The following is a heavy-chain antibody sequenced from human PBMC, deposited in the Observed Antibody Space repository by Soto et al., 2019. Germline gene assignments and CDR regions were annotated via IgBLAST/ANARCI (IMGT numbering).Heavy chain of an antibody. CDR2: IYHSGST. J-gene: IGHJ5*02. CDR1: SGSISSSNW. D-gene: IGHD2-15*01. V-gene: IGHV4-4*02. Sequence: SETLSLTCAVSSGSISSSNWWSWVRQPPGKGLEWIGEIYHSGSTNYNPSLKSRVTKSVDKSKNQFSLKLGSVTAADTAVYYCARVCCSGGSCYSTPHTPRNWFDPWGQGTLVTVSS. CDR3: ARVCCSGGSCYSTPHTPRNWFDP.